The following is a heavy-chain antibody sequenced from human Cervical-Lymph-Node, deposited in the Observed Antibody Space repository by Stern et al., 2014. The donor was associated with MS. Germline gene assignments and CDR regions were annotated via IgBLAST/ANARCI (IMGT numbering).Heavy chain of an antibody. D-gene: IGHD1-1*01. CDR3: ARGVVSNRATATLHNLFDP. V-gene: IGHV1-69*09. CDR2: IIPILGLP. J-gene: IGHJ5*02. CDR1: GGPFSSSYA. Sequence: QVQLVESGAEVKKPGSSVNVSCMASGGPFSSSYAITWMRQPPGQGLEWTGRIIPILGLPYYAQKFQGRVTITADTSTNTAYMGLNSLTSEDTAVYYCARGVVSNRATATLHNLFDPWGQGTLVTVSS.